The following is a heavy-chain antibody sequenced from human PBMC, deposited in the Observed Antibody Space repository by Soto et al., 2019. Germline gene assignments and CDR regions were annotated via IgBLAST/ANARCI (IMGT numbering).Heavy chain of an antibody. D-gene: IGHD2-2*01. J-gene: IGHJ4*02. CDR1: GFTFSSYA. CDR3: AKGDIVVVPAATSFDY. V-gene: IGHV3-23*01. Sequence: EVQLLESGGGLVQPGGSLRLSCAASGFTFSSYAMSWVRQAPGKGLEWVSAISGSGGSTYYADSVKGRFTISRDNSKNTLYLQMNSLRAEDTAVYYCAKGDIVVVPAATSFDYWGQGTLVTVSS. CDR2: ISGSGGST.